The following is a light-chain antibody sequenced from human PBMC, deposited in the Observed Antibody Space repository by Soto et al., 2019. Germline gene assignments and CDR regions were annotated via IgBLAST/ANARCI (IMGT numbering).Light chain of an antibody. CDR1: QSISSW. CDR2: KAS. J-gene: IGKJ1*01. V-gene: IGKV1-5*03. CDR3: QQYNSYPWT. Sequence: DIPMTQSPSTLSASVGDIVTITCRASQSISSWLAWYQQKPGKAPKLLIYKASSLESGVPSRFSGSRSGTEFTLTISSLQPDDFATYYCQQYNSYPWTFGQGTKVEIK.